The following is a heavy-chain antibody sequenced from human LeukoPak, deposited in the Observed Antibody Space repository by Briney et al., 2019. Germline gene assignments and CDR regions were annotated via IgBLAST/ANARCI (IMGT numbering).Heavy chain of an antibody. CDR3: ARGYSVFGVVTLRHYYYYMDV. V-gene: IGHV4-39*07. J-gene: IGHJ6*03. CDR2: IYYSEST. CDR1: GGSISSSSYY. D-gene: IGHD3-3*01. Sequence: KPSETLSLTCTVSGGSISSSSYYWGWIRQPPGKGLEWIGSIYYSESTYYNPSLKSRVTISVDTTKNHFSLKLSSVTAADTAVYYCARGYSVFGVVTLRHYYYYMDVWGKGTTVTVSS.